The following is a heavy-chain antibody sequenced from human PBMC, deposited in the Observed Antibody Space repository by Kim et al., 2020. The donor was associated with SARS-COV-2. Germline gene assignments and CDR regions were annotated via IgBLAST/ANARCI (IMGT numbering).Heavy chain of an antibody. J-gene: IGHJ2*01. V-gene: IGHV4-59*09. CDR3: ARGFDL. Sequence: SSNESTISNPSPKSSITISVDTSKNQFSLKLSSVTAADTAVYYCARGFDLWGRGTLVTVSS. CDR2: SSNEST.